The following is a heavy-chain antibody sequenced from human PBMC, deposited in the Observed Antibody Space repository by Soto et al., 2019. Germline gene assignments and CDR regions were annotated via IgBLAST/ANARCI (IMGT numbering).Heavy chain of an antibody. V-gene: IGHV3-23*01. J-gene: IGHJ4*02. D-gene: IGHD6-19*01. CDR1: SFAFSHYV. CDR3: AKDVESGWYEAVDD. Sequence: PGGPLSLSCTAYSFAFSHYVIIFFHQDRGKGLEWVSSIRSFDYRTNYADSVKGRFTISRDNSKSTLSLQMNSLRAEDTAGDDCAKDVESGWYEAVDDWGPVNLVTFSS. CDR2: IRSFDYRT.